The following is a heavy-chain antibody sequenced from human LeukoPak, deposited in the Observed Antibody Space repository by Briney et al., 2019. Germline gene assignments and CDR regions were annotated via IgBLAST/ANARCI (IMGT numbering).Heavy chain of an antibody. CDR3: ARVGNGGYNYVGHFDY. CDR1: GGSFSGYY. CDR2: INHSGST. D-gene: IGHD5-24*01. J-gene: IGHJ4*02. V-gene: IGHV4-34*01. Sequence: SETLSLTCAVYGGSFSGYYWSWIRQPPGKGLEWIGEINHSGSTNYNPSLKSRVTISVDTSKNQFSLKLSSVTAADTAVYYCARVGNGGYNYVGHFDYWGQGTLVTVSS.